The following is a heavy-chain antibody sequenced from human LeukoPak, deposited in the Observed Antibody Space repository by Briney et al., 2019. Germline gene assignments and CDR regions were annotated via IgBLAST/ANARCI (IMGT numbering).Heavy chain of an antibody. CDR3: ATGDSGY. J-gene: IGHJ4*02. D-gene: IGHD3-10*01. V-gene: IGHV3-23*01. CDR2: ISDGGDTT. Sequence: PGRSLRLSCTTSGFIFSSYAMAWVRQAPGKGLEWLSIISDGGDTTYSANSVKGRFTISRDNSNNMLYLQMNSLRDEDTAVFYCATGDSGYWGQGTVVTVSS. CDR1: GFIFSSYA.